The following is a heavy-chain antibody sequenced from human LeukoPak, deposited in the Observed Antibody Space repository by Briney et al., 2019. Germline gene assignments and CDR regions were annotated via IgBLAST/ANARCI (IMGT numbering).Heavy chain of an antibody. J-gene: IGHJ4*02. V-gene: IGHV1-69*04. CDR2: IIPILGIA. Sequence: SVKVSCKASGGTFSSYAISWVRQAPGQGLEWMGRIIPILGIANYAQKFQGRVTITADKSTSTAYMELSSLRSEDTAVYYCARGQSRDYFDYWGQGTLVTVSS. CDR1: GGTFSSYA. CDR3: ARGQSRDYFDY.